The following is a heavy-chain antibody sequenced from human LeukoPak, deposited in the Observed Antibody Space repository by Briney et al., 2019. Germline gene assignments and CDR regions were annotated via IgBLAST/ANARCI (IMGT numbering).Heavy chain of an antibody. CDR2: MNTNSGNT. CDR3: ARDQQLVWYSYYYGMDV. D-gene: IGHD6-13*01. V-gene: IGHV1-8*03. CDR1: GYTSTSYD. J-gene: IGHJ6*02. Sequence: PSANASRKPSGYTSTSYDINWVRRATGQGLEWMGWMNTNSGNTSYAQTFQGRVTITRNTSINTAYMELSSLRSEDTAVYYCARDQQLVWYSYYYGMDVWGRGTTVTVSS.